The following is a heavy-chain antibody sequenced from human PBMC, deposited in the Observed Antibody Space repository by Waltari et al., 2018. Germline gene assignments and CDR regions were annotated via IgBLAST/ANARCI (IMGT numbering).Heavy chain of an antibody. Sequence: VQLQQWGGGLLKPSETLSLTCGVFGGSLSDYYWTWIRQSPEKGLEWIGEINQSGNVNYKPSLRSRVTMSLDKSKNHLYLRVTSVAAADSALYYCARSTSIWYNGHDYYGLDVWGPGTTVVVSS. V-gene: IGHV4-34*01. J-gene: IGHJ6*02. CDR1: GGSLSDYY. D-gene: IGHD1-1*01. CDR3: ARSTSIWYNGHDYYGLDV. CDR2: INQSGNV.